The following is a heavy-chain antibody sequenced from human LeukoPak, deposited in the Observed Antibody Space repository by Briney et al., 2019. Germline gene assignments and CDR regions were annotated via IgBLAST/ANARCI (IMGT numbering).Heavy chain of an antibody. Sequence: GGSLRPSCAASGFTFSSYAMHWVRQAPGKGLEWVAVISYDGSNKYYADSVKGRFTISRDNSKNTLYLQMNSLRAEDTAVYYCAKDLQLWFDPFDYWGQGILVTVSS. D-gene: IGHD5-18*01. J-gene: IGHJ4*02. V-gene: IGHV3-30*04. CDR3: AKDLQLWFDPFDY. CDR2: ISYDGSNK. CDR1: GFTFSSYA.